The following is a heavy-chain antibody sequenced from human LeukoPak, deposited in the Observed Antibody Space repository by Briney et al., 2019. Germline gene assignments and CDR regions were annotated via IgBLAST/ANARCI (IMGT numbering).Heavy chain of an antibody. CDR1: GGFINSYY. J-gene: IGHJ3*02. V-gene: IGHV4-59*08. CDR2: IYYSGST. Sequence: SETLSLTCTVSGGFINSYYWSWIRQPPGKGLEWIGYIYYSGSTNYNPYLTSRVTISVDRTKNQFSLKLSSVTAADTAVYYCARRAADDAFDIWGHGTMVTVSS. CDR3: ARRAADDAFDI.